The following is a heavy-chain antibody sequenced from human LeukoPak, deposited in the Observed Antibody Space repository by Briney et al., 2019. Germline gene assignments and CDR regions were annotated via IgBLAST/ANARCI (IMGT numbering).Heavy chain of an antibody. CDR1: GFTFSSYS. D-gene: IGHD1-26*01. Sequence: GGSLRLSCAASGFTFSSYSMNWVRQAPGKGLEWVSSISSSSSYIYYADSVKGRFTISRDNAKNSLYLQMNSLRAEDTAVYYWAREEYSGSYYFDYWGQGTMVSVSS. CDR3: AREEYSGSYYFDY. J-gene: IGHJ4*02. CDR2: ISSSSSYI. V-gene: IGHV3-21*01.